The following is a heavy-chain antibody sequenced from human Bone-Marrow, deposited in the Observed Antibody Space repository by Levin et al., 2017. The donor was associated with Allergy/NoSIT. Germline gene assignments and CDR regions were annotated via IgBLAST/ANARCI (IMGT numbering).Heavy chain of an antibody. CDR1: GGSFTNHA. CDR2: IIPVVETP. V-gene: IGHV1-69*01. Sequence: KISCKASGGSFTNHAISWVRQAPGQGLEWMGGIIPVVETPNYSQKFQNRVTITADASTSPVYLELTGLTPEDTAVYYCASVDLSPAGPYYYGMDVWGLGTTVTVSS. CDR3: ASVDLSPAGPYYYGMDV. J-gene: IGHJ6*02.